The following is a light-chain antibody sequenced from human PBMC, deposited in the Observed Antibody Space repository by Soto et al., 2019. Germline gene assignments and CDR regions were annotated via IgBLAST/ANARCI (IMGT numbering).Light chain of an antibody. Sequence: DIQMTQSPSVMSASVGDTVTITCRSSQGINYYLSWFQHQPGKVPKRLIYAASDLESGVPSRFSGSGSGTEFTLTISSLQPEDFATYYCLHHSTYPATFGGGTKVDI. CDR2: AAS. J-gene: IGKJ4*01. CDR3: LHHSTYPAT. CDR1: QGINYY. V-gene: IGKV1-17*03.